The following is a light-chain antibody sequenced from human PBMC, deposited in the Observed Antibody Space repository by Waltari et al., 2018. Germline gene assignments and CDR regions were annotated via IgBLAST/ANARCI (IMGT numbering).Light chain of an antibody. CDR1: TSNIEQNS. CDR3: ATWDSRLSGVL. CDR2: DNS. J-gene: IGLJ2*01. V-gene: IGLV1-51*01. Sequence: QSVLTQPPSVSAAPGHKVTISCSGNTSNIEQNSVSWYQQFPPTAPKLLIFDNSRRPSGIPDRFSASKSGTSATLSITGLQTGDEADYYCATWDSRLSGVLFGGGTKLTVL.